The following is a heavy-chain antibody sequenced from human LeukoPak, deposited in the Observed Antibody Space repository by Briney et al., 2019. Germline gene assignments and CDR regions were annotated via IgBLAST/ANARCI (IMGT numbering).Heavy chain of an antibody. CDR3: ARGSSSWYRYEAFDI. CDR2: IYTSGST. Sequence: PSETLSLTCAVYGGSFSGYYWSWIRQPAGKGLEWIGRIYTSGSTNYNPSLKSRVTMSVDTSKNQFSLKLSSVTAADTAVYYCARGSSSWYRYEAFDIWGQGTMVTVSS. D-gene: IGHD6-13*01. V-gene: IGHV4-59*10. CDR1: GGSFSGYY. J-gene: IGHJ3*02.